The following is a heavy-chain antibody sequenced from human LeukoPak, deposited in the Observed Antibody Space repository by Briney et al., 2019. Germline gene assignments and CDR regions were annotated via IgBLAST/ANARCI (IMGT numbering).Heavy chain of an antibody. CDR2: IYHSGST. V-gene: IGHV4-38-2*02. J-gene: IGHJ4*02. CDR1: GYSISSGYY. CDR3: ARDSTHSSGWYFRHLSGGYFDY. D-gene: IGHD6-19*01. Sequence: SETLSLTCTVSGYSISSGYYWGWIRQPPGKGLEWIGSIYHSGSTYYNPSLKSRVTISVDTSKNQFSLKLSSVTAVDTAVYYCARDSTHSSGWYFRHLSGGYFDYWGQGTLVTVSS.